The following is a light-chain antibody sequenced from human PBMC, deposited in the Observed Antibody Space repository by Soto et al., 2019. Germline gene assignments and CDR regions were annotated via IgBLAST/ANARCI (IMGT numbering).Light chain of an antibody. CDR3: TSYTDATTYV. V-gene: IGLV2-14*01. Sequence: QSALTQPASASGSPGQSIIISCSGTSSDIGAYNFVAWYQQHPGKAPKLIIYGVTNRPSGVSNRFSGSKSGNTASLTISGLQAEGEADYYCTSYTDATTYVFGTGTKVTVL. CDR2: GVT. J-gene: IGLJ1*01. CDR1: SSDIGAYNF.